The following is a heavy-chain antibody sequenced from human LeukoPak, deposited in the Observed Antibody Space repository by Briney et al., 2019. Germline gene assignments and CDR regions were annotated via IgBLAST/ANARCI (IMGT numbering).Heavy chain of an antibody. J-gene: IGHJ6*02. CDR2: ISAYNGNT. V-gene: IGHV1-18*01. Sequence: ALVKVSCKASGYTFTSYGISWVRQAPGQGLEWMGWISAYNGNTNYAQKLQGRVTMTTDTSTSTAYMELRSLRSDDTAVYYCARESDGTGSYRNYYYYGMDVWGQGTTVTVSS. CDR3: ARESDGTGSYRNYYYYGMDV. CDR1: GYTFTSYG. D-gene: IGHD3-10*01.